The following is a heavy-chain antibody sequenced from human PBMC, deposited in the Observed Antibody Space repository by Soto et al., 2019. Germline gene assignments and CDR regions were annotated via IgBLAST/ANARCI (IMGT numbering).Heavy chain of an antibody. CDR2: IIPIFGTA. Sequence: SVKVSCKASGGTFSSYAISWVRQAPGQGLEWMGGIIPIFGTANYAQKFQGRVTVTADKSTSTAYMELSSLRSEDTAVYYCAREGVYGGNSVNYYDYWGQGTLVTVSS. D-gene: IGHD4-17*01. V-gene: IGHV1-69*06. CDR3: AREGVYGGNSVNYYDY. J-gene: IGHJ4*02. CDR1: GGTFSSYA.